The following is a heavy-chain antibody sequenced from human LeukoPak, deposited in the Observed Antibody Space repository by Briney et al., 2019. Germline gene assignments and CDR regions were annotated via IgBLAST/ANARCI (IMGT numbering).Heavy chain of an antibody. CDR2: IYYTGST. Sequence: SETLSLTCTVSGGSLTGYYWSWLRQPPGKGLEYIGYIYYTGSTNYNPSLKSRVTISVDTSKNQFSLKLSSVTAADTAVYYCAREDIVVVGAFDYWGQGTLVTVSS. CDR3: AREDIVVVGAFDY. D-gene: IGHD2-15*01. CDR1: GGSLTGYY. V-gene: IGHV4-59*12. J-gene: IGHJ4*02.